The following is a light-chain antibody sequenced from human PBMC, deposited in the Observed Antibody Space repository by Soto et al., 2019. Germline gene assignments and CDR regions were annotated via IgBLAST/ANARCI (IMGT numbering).Light chain of an antibody. Sequence: EIVRTQSPVTLYLSPGESATLSCRASQSVRTYLAWYQVKPGQAPRLLIYDASRRASGVPARFSGSGSGTDFTLTISSLEPEDLALYYCQKRNTWSPITVGQGSRLELK. CDR3: QKRNTWSPIT. CDR1: QSVRTY. V-gene: IGKV3-11*01. CDR2: DAS. J-gene: IGKJ5*01.